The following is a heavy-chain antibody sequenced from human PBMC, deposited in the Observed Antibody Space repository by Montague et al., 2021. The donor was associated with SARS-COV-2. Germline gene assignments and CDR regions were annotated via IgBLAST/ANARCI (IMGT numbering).Heavy chain of an antibody. CDR3: ARTYGSERGDAFDS. D-gene: IGHD3-10*01. CDR1: GGSVSSSTYL. Sequence: SETLSLTCTVSGGSVSSSTYLWGWIRQPPGKGPEWIGSIFCSGRTHSKPSRMSRVTISVDTSKNQFSLKLTSVTAADMAIYYCARTYGSERGDAFDSWGQGTMVTVST. J-gene: IGHJ3*01. CDR2: IFCSGRT. V-gene: IGHV4-39*01.